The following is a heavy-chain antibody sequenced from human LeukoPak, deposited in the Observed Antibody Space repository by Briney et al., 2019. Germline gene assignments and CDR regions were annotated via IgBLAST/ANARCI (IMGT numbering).Heavy chain of an antibody. Sequence: SSETLSLTCTVSGGSISSGDYYWSWIRQPPGKGLEWIGYIYYSGSTYYNPSLKSRVTMSVDTSKNQFSLKLSSVTAADTAVYYCARAVFSAGRHWYFDLWGRGTLVTVSS. CDR1: GGSISSGDYY. J-gene: IGHJ2*01. CDR2: IYYSGST. V-gene: IGHV4-30-4*01. CDR3: ARAVFSAGRHWYFDL. D-gene: IGHD6-13*01.